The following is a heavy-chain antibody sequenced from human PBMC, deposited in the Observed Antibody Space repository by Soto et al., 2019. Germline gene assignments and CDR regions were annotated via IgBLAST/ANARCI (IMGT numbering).Heavy chain of an antibody. V-gene: IGHV3-74*01. CDR1: GFTFSGSW. CDR2: INGDGSGT. D-gene: IGHD3-10*01. Sequence: EVQLVECGGGLVQPGGSLRLSCAADGFTFSGSWMHWVRQAPGKGLVWVSRINGDGSGTSYEDFVKGRFTISRDDAKNTLFLQMNGLRAEDTAVYYCARGIFGSGTANDYWGQGTLVTVSS. J-gene: IGHJ4*02. CDR3: ARGIFGSGTANDY.